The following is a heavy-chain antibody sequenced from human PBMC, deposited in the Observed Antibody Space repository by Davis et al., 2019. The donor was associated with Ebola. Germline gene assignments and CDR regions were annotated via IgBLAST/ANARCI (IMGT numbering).Heavy chain of an antibody. Sequence: PGGSLRLSCAASGFTFSSYAMSWVRQAPGKGLEWVSAISGSGGSTYYADSVKGRFTISRDNSKNTLYLQMNSLRAEDTAVYYCARPSSSSDYYYYYYGMDVWGQGTTVTVSS. D-gene: IGHD6-6*01. CDR3: ARPSSSSDYYYYYYGMDV. J-gene: IGHJ6*02. V-gene: IGHV3-23*01. CDR2: ISGSGGST. CDR1: GFTFSSYA.